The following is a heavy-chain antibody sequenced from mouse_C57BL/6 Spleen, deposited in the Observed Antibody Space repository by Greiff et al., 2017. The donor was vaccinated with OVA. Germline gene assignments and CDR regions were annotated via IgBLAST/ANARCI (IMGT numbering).Heavy chain of an antibody. J-gene: IGHJ1*03. CDR3: ARGGWDVGYFDV. D-gene: IGHD4-1*01. Sequence: VKVVESGAELVRPGASVKLSCKASGYTFTDYYINWVKQRPGQGLEWIARIYPGSGNTYYNEKFKGKATLTAEKSSSTAYMQLSSLTSEDSAVYFCARGGWDVGYFDVWGTGTTVTVSS. V-gene: IGHV1-76*01. CDR2: IYPGSGNT. CDR1: GYTFTDYY.